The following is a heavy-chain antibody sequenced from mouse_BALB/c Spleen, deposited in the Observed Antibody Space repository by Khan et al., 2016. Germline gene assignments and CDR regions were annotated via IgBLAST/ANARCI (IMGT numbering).Heavy chain of an antibody. CDR2: ISYSGST. CDR1: GDSITSSY. V-gene: IGHV3-8*02. CDR3: ARKEYYGYYFDY. J-gene: IGHJ2*01. Sequence: VQLQQSGPSLVKTSQTLSLTCSVTGDSITSSYWNWIRKFPGNKLEFMGFISYSGSTYYNPSLKSQFSISRDTSKNQYYLQFNSVTTEDTATYYCARKEYYGYYFDYWGQGTPLTVSS. D-gene: IGHD1-2*01.